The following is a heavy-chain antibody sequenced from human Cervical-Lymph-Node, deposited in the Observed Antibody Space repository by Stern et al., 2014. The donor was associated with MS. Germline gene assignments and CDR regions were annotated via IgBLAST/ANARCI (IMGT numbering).Heavy chain of an antibody. CDR3: ARRRYCTGVNCFYYYYGLDV. CDR2: LNAGDSDT. CDR1: GFNFTNYW. J-gene: IGHJ6*02. Sequence: VQLVQSGAEVKKPGESLKISCKGSGFNFTNYWIGWVRQMPGKGLGWMGILNAGDSDTRYSPSFQGQVIISVDKSISTAYLQWTSLKASDTAMYYCARRRYCTGVNCFYYYYGLDVWGQGTTVTVS. V-gene: IGHV5-51*01. D-gene: IGHD2-15*01.